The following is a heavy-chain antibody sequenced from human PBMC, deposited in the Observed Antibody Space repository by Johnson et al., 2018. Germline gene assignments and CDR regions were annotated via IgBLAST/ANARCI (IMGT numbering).Heavy chain of an antibody. CDR3: ARGGYYDSSGSRAFDI. CDR2: ISYDGSNQ. CDR1: GFTFSSYA. D-gene: IGHD3-22*01. V-gene: IGHV3-30-3*01. J-gene: IGHJ3*02. Sequence: QVQLVQSGGGVVQPGRSLRLSCAASGFTFSSYAMHWVRQAPGKGLEWVAVISYDGSNQYYADSVKGRFTISRDNSKNTLYVQMTSLRAEDTAVYYCARGGYYDSSGSRAFDIWGQGTMVTVSS.